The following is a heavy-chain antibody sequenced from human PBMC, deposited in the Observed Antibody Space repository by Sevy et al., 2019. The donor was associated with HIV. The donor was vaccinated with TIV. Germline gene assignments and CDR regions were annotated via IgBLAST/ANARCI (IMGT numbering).Heavy chain of an antibody. CDR2: IKQDGSQK. J-gene: IGHJ3*02. V-gene: IGHV3-7*01. CDR1: EFTFSNYW. Sequence: GGSLRLSCVASEFTFSNYWMTWVRQAPGKGLEWVANIKQDGSQKYFVDSVEGRFTISRDNAKNSLFLHMNSLRAEDTAVDYWARISSYAWGSSNPFDIWGQWTMVTVSS. D-gene: IGHD3-16*01. CDR3: ARISSYAWGSSNPFDI.